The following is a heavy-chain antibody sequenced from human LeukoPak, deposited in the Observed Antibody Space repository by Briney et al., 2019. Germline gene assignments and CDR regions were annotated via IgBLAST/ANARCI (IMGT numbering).Heavy chain of an antibody. Sequence: SETLSLTCTVSGGSISSYYWSWIRQPPGTGPEWIGYIHYSGSTNYNPSLKSRVTISVDTPKNQFSLKLSSVTAADTAVYYCARVRDRSGYFYDFDYWGQGTLVTVSS. J-gene: IGHJ4*02. CDR1: GGSISSYY. CDR2: IHYSGST. D-gene: IGHD3-22*01. CDR3: ARVRDRSGYFYDFDY. V-gene: IGHV4-59*01.